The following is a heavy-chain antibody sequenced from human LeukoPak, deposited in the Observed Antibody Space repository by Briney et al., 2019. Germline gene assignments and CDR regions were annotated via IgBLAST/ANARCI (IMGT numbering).Heavy chain of an antibody. J-gene: IGHJ6*03. Sequence: GGSLRLSCAASGFTFSSYSMNWVRQAPGKGLEWVAFIRYDGSNKYYADSVKGRFTISRDNSKNTLYLQMNSLRAEDTAVYYCAKDGYRYNWNDAYYMDVWGKGTAVTISS. V-gene: IGHV3-30*02. D-gene: IGHD1-1*01. CDR3: AKDGYRYNWNDAYYMDV. CDR2: IRYDGSNK. CDR1: GFTFSSYS.